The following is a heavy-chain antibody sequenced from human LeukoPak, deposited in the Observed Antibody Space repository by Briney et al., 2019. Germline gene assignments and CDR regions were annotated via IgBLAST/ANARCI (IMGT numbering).Heavy chain of an antibody. V-gene: IGHV4-4*09. J-gene: IGHJ3*02. Sequence: SETLSLTCTVSGGSIGSYYWSWIRQPPGKGLEWIGYIYTSGSTNYNPSLKSRVTISVDTSKNQFSLKLSSVTAADTAVYYCARLRGSGTDAFDIWGQGTMVTVSS. CDR3: ARLRGSGTDAFDI. CDR2: IYTSGST. D-gene: IGHD3-10*01. CDR1: GGSIGSYY.